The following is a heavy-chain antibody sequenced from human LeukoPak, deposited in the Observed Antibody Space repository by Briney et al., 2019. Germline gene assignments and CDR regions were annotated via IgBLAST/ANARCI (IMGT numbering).Heavy chain of an antibody. CDR2: IHPTVGDT. Sequence: EASVKASCKASGGTFSSYAISWVRQAPGQGLEWMGIIHPTVGDTTYAQKFQGRVTMTRDMSTGTVYMDLSSLRSEDTAVYYCARYGFSSVWQGGWHAFDIWGQGTTVTVSS. CDR3: ARYGFSSVWQGGWHAFDI. V-gene: IGHV1-46*01. J-gene: IGHJ3*02. D-gene: IGHD6-25*01. CDR1: GGTFSSYA.